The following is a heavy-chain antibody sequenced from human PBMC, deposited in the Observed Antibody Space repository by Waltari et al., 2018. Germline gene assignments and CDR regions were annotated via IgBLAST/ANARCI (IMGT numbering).Heavy chain of an antibody. D-gene: IGHD4-17*01. CDR2: IYPGDSDT. CDR3: ARHPSGDYTFDY. J-gene: IGHJ4*02. V-gene: IGHV5-51*01. Sequence: EVQLVQSGAEVKTPGASLTLSCKGSGYSFTSYWIGWVRQMPGKGLEWMGIIYPGDSDTRYSPSFQVRVTISADKSISTAYLQWSSLKASDTAMYYCARHPSGDYTFDYWGQGTLVTVSS. CDR1: GYSFTSYW.